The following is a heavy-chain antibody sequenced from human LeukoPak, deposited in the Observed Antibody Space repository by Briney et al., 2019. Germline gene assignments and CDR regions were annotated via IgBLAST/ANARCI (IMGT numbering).Heavy chain of an antibody. Sequence: PSETLSLTCAASGGSISSSNWWNWVRQTPEQGLEWLGEIHHKWRTNYNPSLKSRLTISVDKSKNQVSLRLSSVAAADTALYYCARAQEGCSRASCYLEPWGQGTLVTVSS. CDR1: GGSISSSNW. D-gene: IGHD2-2*01. CDR3: ARAQEGCSRASCYLEP. V-gene: IGHV4-4*02. CDR2: IHHKWRT. J-gene: IGHJ5*02.